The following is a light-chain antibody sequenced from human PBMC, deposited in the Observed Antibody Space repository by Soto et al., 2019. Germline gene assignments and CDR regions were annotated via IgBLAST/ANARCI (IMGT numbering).Light chain of an antibody. CDR2: EVY. V-gene: IGLV2-8*01. J-gene: IGLJ3*02. Sequence: QSALTQPPSASGSPGQSVTISCTGTFNDVGGYNYVSWYQQHPGKVPKVIIYEVYKRPSGVPDRFSGSKSGKTASLTVSGLQADDEADYYCSSYVGNNNLVFGGGTKLTVL. CDR1: FNDVGGYNY. CDR3: SSYVGNNNLV.